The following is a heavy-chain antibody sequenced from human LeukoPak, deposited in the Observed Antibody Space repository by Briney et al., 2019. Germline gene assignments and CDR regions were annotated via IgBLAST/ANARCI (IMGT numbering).Heavy chain of an antibody. CDR3: ARQEGSSGWYVGGDFDY. CDR1: GGSIRSSSYY. D-gene: IGHD6-19*01. CDR2: IYYSGST. J-gene: IGHJ4*02. V-gene: IGHV4-39*01. Sequence: PSETLSLTCTVSGGSIRSSSYYWGWIRQPPGKGLEWIGSIYYSGSTYYSPSLKSRVTISVDTSKNQFSLKLSSVTAADTAVYYCARQEGSSGWYVGGDFDYWGQGTLVTVSS.